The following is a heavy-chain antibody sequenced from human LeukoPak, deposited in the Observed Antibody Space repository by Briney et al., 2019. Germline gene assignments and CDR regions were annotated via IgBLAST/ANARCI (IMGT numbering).Heavy chain of an antibody. V-gene: IGHV3-74*01. J-gene: IGHJ6*02. CDR2: IKSDATTT. Sequence: GGSLRLSCAASGFNFSSYWMHWVRQAPGKGLVWVSLIKSDATTTIYADSVKGRFTISRDNAKNTLYLQMNSLRVEDTAVYYCARGRPFGMDVWGQGTMVTVSS. CDR3: ARGRPFGMDV. CDR1: GFNFSSYW.